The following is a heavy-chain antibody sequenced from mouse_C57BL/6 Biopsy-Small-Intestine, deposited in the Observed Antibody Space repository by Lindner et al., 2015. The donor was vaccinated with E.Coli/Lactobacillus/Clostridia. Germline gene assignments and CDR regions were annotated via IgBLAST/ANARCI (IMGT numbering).Heavy chain of an antibody. CDR1: GYSLTDYF. CDR2: LNPYNGDT. CDR3: SRNPY. V-gene: IGHV1-20*01. J-gene: IGHJ2*01. Sequence: VQLQESGPELVKPGASVKISCMASGYSLTDYFMNWVKQSHGRTLEWIGRLNPYNGDTFFNQKFKDKATFTIDTSSNTAHMELRSLTSEDSAVYYCSRNPYWGQGTTLTVSS.